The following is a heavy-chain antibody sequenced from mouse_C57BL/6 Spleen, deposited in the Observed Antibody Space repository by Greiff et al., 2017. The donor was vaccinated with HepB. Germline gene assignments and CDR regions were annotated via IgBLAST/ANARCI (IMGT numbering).Heavy chain of an antibody. D-gene: IGHD3-2*02. CDR3: APREVRPYYAMDY. CDR1: GFTFTDYY. CDR2: IDPEDGDT. Sequence: VQLVESGAELVRPGASVKLSCTASGFTFTDYYMHWVKQRPEQGLEWIGRIDPEDGDTEYAPKFQGKATMTADTSSNTAYLQLSSLTSEDTAVYYCAPREVRPYYAMDYWGQGTSVTVSS. J-gene: IGHJ4*01. V-gene: IGHV14-1*01.